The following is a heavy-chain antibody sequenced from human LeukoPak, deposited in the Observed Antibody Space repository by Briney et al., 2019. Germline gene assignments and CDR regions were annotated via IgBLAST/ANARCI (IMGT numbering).Heavy chain of an antibody. D-gene: IGHD3-22*01. CDR3: ARDVYDSSGYSYFDY. J-gene: IGHJ4*02. Sequence: SSETLSLTCTVSGGSISSYYWSWIRQPPGKGLEWIGYIYYSGSTNYNPSLKSRVTISVDTSKNQFSLKLRSVTAADTAVYYCARDVYDSSGYSYFDYWGQGTLVTVSS. V-gene: IGHV4-59*01. CDR2: IYYSGST. CDR1: GGSISSYY.